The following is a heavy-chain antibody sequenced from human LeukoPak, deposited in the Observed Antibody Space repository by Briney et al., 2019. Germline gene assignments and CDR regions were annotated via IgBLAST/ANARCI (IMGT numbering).Heavy chain of an antibody. V-gene: IGHV1-18*01. CDR1: GYTFTSYG. D-gene: IGHD6-13*01. CDR3: ARDQSLVAYSSTWFDY. Sequence: ASVKVSCKASGYTFTSYGISWVRQAPGQGLEWMGWISAYNGNTNYAQKLQGRVTMTTDTSTSTAYMELRSLRSDDTAVYYCARDQSLVAYSSTWFDYWGQGTPVTVSS. J-gene: IGHJ4*02. CDR2: ISAYNGNT.